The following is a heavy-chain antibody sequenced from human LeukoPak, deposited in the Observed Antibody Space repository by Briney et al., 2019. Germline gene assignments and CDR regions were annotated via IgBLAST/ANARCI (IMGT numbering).Heavy chain of an antibody. CDR3: ASRIVSGWYNY. CDR1: GGSFSGYY. V-gene: IGHV4-34*01. J-gene: IGHJ4*02. CDR2: INRSGST. D-gene: IGHD6-19*01. Sequence: SETLSLTCAVYGGSFSGYYWSWIRQPPGKGLEWIGEINRSGSTNYNPSLKSRVTISVDTSKNQFPLKLSSVTAADTAVYYCASRIVSGWYNYWGQGTLVTVSS.